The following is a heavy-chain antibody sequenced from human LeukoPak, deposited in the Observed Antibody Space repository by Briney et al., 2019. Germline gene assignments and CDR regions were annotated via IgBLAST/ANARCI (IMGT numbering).Heavy chain of an antibody. CDR1: GFTVSGNY. J-gene: IGHJ4*02. V-gene: IGHV3-66*01. D-gene: IGHD5-24*01. CDR3: ARGLDGNNGY. Sequence: GGSLRLSRAASGFTVSGNYMTWVRQAPGKGLAWVSVIYSGGATYYADSVKGRFTISRDNSKNTLYLQMNSLRAEDTAVYYCARGLDGNNGYWGQGTLVTVSS. CDR2: IYSGGAT.